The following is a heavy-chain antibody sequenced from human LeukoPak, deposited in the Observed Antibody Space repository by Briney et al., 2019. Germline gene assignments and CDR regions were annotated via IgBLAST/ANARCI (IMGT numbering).Heavy chain of an antibody. Sequence: GGSLRLSCAASGFTFSSYGIHWVRQAPGKGLECISGFSGSGGSTYYADSVKGRFTISRDNSKNTLYLQMNSLRAEDTAVYYCARAELYGSGSYYILHWGQGTLVTVSS. J-gene: IGHJ4*02. V-gene: IGHV3-23*01. CDR2: FSGSGGST. D-gene: IGHD3-10*01. CDR1: GFTFSSYG. CDR3: ARAELYGSGSYYILH.